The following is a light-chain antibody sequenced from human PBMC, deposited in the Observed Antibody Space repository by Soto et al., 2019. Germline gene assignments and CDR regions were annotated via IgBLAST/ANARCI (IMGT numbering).Light chain of an antibody. CDR3: QQYGSSPF. Sequence: EIVLTQSPDTLSLSPGERATLSCRASQSVSSTYLAWYQQKPGQAPRLLIYGASSRATGIPDRFSGSGSGTDFTLTISRLEPEDFAVYYCQQYGSSPFFGHGTKVDIK. CDR1: QSVSSTY. V-gene: IGKV3-20*01. CDR2: GAS. J-gene: IGKJ3*01.